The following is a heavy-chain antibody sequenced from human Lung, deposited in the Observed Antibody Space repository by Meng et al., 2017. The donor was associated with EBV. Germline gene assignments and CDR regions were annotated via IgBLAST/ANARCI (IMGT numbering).Heavy chain of an antibody. D-gene: IGHD1-26*01. CDR1: GGSMSTSNW. J-gene: IGHJ4*02. Sequence: LRECGPAQGKPPVTLSLICTVSGGSMSTSNWWSLVRQSPEKGLEWIGEVFRTGDTNYNPSLKSRVTILIDKSKNKFSLKLNSVTAADTAIYFCASDGISRYFDNWGPGTLVTVSS. V-gene: IGHV4-4*01. CDR3: ASDGISRYFDN. CDR2: VFRTGDT.